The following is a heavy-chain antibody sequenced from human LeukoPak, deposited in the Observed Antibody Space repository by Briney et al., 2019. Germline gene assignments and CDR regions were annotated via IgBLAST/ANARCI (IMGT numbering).Heavy chain of an antibody. J-gene: IGHJ4*02. V-gene: IGHV4-39*07. Sequence: SETLSLTCTVSGGSINSSTYYWGWIRQPPGTGLEWIGSIFYSGSTYYNPSLKSRVTISVDTSKNQFSLKLSSVTAADTAVYYCARPSPGLLWFGGFDYWGQGTLVTVSS. CDR2: IFYSGST. D-gene: IGHD3-10*01. CDR1: GGSINSSTYY. CDR3: ARPSPGLLWFGGFDY.